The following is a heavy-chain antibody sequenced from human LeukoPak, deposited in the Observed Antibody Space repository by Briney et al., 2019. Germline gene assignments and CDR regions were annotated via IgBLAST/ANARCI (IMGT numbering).Heavy chain of an antibody. J-gene: IGHJ3*02. CDR3: AARAPRGMTDAFDI. CDR1: GGTVSNHA. CDR2: IIPVSGTT. V-gene: IGHV1-69*05. D-gene: IGHD3-16*01. Sequence: SVKVSCKASGGTVSNHAVSWVRQAPGQGLEWMGRIIPVSGTTNYAQKFPGRVTITTDESTSTVYMDLSSLRSEDTAVYYCAARAPRGMTDAFDIWGQGTMVTVSS.